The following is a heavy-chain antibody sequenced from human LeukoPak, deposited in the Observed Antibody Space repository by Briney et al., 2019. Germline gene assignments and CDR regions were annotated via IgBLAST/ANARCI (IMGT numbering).Heavy chain of an antibody. V-gene: IGHV1-3*01. CDR1: GYTFTNYV. CDR2: INVGNGDT. D-gene: IGHD5-12*01. Sequence: ASVKVSCKASGYTFTNYVMHWVRRAPGQRPEWMGWINVGNGDTKYSQKFQGRVTITRDTSASTAYMELSSLRSEDTAVYSCARGVATNRYYFDYWGQGTLVTVSS. CDR3: ARGVATNRYYFDY. J-gene: IGHJ4*02.